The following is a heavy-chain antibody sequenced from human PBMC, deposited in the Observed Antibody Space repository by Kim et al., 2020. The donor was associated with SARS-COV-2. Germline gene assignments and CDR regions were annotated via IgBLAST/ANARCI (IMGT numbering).Heavy chain of an antibody. CDR2: INPANDNT. CDR3: ARGQFGSMSNNWFDS. Sequence: ASVKVSCKASGYTFINYAMHWVRQAPGQRPEWMGWINPANDNTRYSQNFQGRVTTTRDTSATTVYMERTALRSEDTAVYYCARGQFGSMSNNWFDSWGQGTLVTVSS. CDR1: GYTFINYA. D-gene: IGHD3-10*01. J-gene: IGHJ5*01. V-gene: IGHV1-3*01.